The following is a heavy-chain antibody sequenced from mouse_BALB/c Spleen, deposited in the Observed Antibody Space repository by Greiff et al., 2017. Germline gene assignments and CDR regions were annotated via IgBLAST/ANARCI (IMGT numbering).Heavy chain of an antibody. J-gene: IGHJ3*01. D-gene: IGHD1-1*01. CDR3: ARSDYYGSSRGFAY. V-gene: IGHV5-17*02. CDR2: ISSGSSTI. CDR1: GFTFSSFG. Sequence: EVHLVESGGGLVQPGGSRKLSCAASGFTFSSFGMHWVRQAPEKGLEWVAYISSGSSTIYYADTVKGRFTISRDNPKNTLFLQMTSLRSEDTAMYYCARSDYYGSSRGFAYWGQGTLVTVSA.